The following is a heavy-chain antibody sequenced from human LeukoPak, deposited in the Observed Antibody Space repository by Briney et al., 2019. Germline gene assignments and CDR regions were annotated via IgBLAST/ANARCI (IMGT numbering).Heavy chain of an antibody. V-gene: IGHV1-18*01. CDR3: ARGWSGGSCYAGRAFDS. J-gene: IGHJ3*02. D-gene: IGHD2-15*01. Sequence: ASVKVSCKASGYTFTSYGISWVRQAPGQGLEWMGWISAYNGNTNYAQKLQGRVTMTTDTSTSTAYMELRSLRSDDTAVYCCARGWSGGSCYAGRAFDSWGQGTVVTASS. CDR2: ISAYNGNT. CDR1: GYTFTSYG.